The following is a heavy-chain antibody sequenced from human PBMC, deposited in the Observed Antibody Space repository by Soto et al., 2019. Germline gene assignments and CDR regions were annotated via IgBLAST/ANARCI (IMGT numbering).Heavy chain of an antibody. D-gene: IGHD6-13*01. CDR3: ARVGRAAAAPDKRFDP. Sequence: GGSLRLSCTASGFTFSSYWMSWVRQAPGKGLEWVAYTEQDGSDKFYVDSVRGRFTISRDNAKNSLYLQMNSLRPEDTAVYFCARVGRAAAAPDKRFDPRGQGALVTVSS. J-gene: IGHJ5*02. CDR2: TEQDGSDK. V-gene: IGHV3-7*03. CDR1: GFTFSSYW.